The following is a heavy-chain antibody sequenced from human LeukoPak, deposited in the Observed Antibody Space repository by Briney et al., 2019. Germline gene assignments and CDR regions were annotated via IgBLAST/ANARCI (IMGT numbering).Heavy chain of an antibody. D-gene: IGHD3-10*01. CDR1: GGSISSYY. V-gene: IGHV4-59*01. Sequence: PSETLSLTCTVSGGSISSYYWSWIRQPPGKGLEWIGYIYYSGSTNYNPSLKSRVTISVDTSKNHFSLKLSSVTAADTAVYYCARVSITMVRGVIIPYFDYWGQGTLVTVSS. CDR2: IYYSGST. J-gene: IGHJ4*02. CDR3: ARVSITMVRGVIIPYFDY.